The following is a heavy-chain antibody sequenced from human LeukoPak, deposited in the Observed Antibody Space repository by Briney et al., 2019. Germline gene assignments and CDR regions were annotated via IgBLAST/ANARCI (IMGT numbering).Heavy chain of an antibody. D-gene: IGHD2-2*01. J-gene: IGHJ5*02. CDR2: IYYSGST. CDR3: AREVVVPAAILGTMNWFDP. V-gene: IGHV4-31*03. Sequence: SETLSLTCTVSGGSISSGGYYWSWIRQHPGKGLEWIGYIYYSGSTYYNPSLKSRVTISVDTSKNQFSLKLSSVTAADTAVYYCAREVVVPAAILGTMNWFDPWGQGTLVTVSS. CDR1: GGSISSGGYY.